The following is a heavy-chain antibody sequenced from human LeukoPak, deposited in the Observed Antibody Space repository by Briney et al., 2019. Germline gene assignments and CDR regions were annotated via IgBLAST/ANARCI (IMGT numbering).Heavy chain of an antibody. CDR3: ARGGYYGLGNDFRFDP. CDR2: ISWSGST. D-gene: IGHD3-10*01. J-gene: IGHJ5*02. CDR1: GGFITSYY. V-gene: IGHV4-59*01. Sequence: PSETLSLTCSVSGGFITSYYWSWIRQPPGKGLEWVGYISWSGSTDYNPSLKSRVTISVDTSKNQFSLKLSSVTAADTAIYYCARGGYYGLGNDFRFDPWGQGTLVTVSS.